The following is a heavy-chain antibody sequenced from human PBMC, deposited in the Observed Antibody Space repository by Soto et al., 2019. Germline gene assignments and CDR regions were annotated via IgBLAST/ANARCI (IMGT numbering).Heavy chain of an antibody. J-gene: IGHJ5*02. CDR1: GGSISSGGYY. Sequence: TLSLTCTVSGGSISSGGYYWSWIRQHPGKGLEWIGYIYYSGSTYYNPSLKSRVTISVDTSKNQFSLKLSSVTAADTAVYYCAREIAPRTRCHWFDPWGQGTVVTVYS. V-gene: IGHV4-31*03. D-gene: IGHD2-21*01. CDR3: AREIAPRTRCHWFDP. CDR2: IYYSGST.